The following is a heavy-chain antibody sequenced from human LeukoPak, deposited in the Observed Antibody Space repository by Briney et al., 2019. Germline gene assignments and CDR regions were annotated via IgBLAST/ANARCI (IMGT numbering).Heavy chain of an antibody. J-gene: IGHJ4*01. D-gene: IGHD3-10*01. V-gene: IGHV3-30-3*01. CDR1: GFTFSSYA. CDR2: ISYDGSNK. CDR3: ATYGSGSGTFFDS. Sequence: GRSLRLSCAASGFTFSSYAMHWVRQAPGKGLEWVAVISYDGSNKYYADSAKGRFTISRDDSKNTLYLQMNSLRAEDTALYYCATYGSGSGTFFDSWGQGTLVTVSS.